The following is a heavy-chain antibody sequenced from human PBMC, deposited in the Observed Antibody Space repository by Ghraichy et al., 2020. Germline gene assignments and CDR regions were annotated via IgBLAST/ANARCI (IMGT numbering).Heavy chain of an antibody. Sequence: SGPTLVKPTQTLTLTCTFSGFSLSTSGVGVGWIRQPPGKALEWLALIYWNDDKRYSPSLKSRLTITKDTSKNQVVLTMTNMDPVDTATYYCAHRPRGYSYGIAQYYFDYWGQGTLVTVSS. CDR3: AHRPRGYSYGIAQYYFDY. J-gene: IGHJ4*02. CDR2: IYWNDDK. V-gene: IGHV2-5*01. D-gene: IGHD5-18*01. CDR1: GFSLSTSGVG.